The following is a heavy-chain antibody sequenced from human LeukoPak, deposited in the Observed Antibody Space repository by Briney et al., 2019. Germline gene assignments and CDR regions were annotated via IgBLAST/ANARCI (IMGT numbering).Heavy chain of an antibody. CDR3: ARRYCSGGSCYSSY. CDR2: ISYDGSNK. V-gene: IGHV3-30*03. Sequence: GRSLRLSCAASGFTFSSYGMHWVCQAPGKGLEWVAVISYDGSNKYYADSVKGRFTISRDNAKNSLYLQMNSLRAEDTAVYYCARRYCSGGSCYSSYWGQGTLVTVSS. J-gene: IGHJ4*02. D-gene: IGHD2-15*01. CDR1: GFTFSSYG.